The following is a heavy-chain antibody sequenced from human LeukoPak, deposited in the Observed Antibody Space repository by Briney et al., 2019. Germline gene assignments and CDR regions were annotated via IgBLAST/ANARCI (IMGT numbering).Heavy chain of an antibody. CDR3: ARTYCGGDCHFFYYNYYMDV. D-gene: IGHD2-21*02. J-gene: IGHJ6*03. V-gene: IGHV4-38-2*02. CDR1: GYFIRSGYY. CDR2: IFRDGTA. Sequence: SETLSLTCTVSGYFIRSGYYWGWIRPPPGKGPEWIGSIFRDGTAYYNPSLKSRVSISVDTSRNQFFLNLRSVTAADTAVYFCARTYCGGDCHFFYYNYYMDVWGKGTTVTVSS.